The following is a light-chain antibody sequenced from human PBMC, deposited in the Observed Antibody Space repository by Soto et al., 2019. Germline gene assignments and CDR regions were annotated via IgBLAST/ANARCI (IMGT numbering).Light chain of an antibody. V-gene: IGKV1-12*02. CDR3: QQGDSFPST. Sequence: IQMTQSPSSVSASVGDRVTITCRASQDISSWVAWYQQKPGKAPKLLISAASSLQSGVPRRFSGSGSGTDFTLVISSLQAEDFATYFCQQGDSFPSTFGGGTKVDIK. J-gene: IGKJ4*01. CDR2: AAS. CDR1: QDISSW.